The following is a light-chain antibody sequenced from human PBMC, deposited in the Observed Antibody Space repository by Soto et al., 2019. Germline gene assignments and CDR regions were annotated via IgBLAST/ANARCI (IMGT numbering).Light chain of an antibody. V-gene: IGLV2-23*02. J-gene: IGLJ3*02. Sequence: QSALTQPASVSGSPGQSITISCTGTSSDVGSSNLVSWYQQHPGKAPKVIIYEVSQRPLGVSNRFSGSKSGNTASLTISGLQAEDEADYYCCSNAYGPWVFGGGTKLTVL. CDR1: SSDVGSSNL. CDR3: CSNAYGPWV. CDR2: EVS.